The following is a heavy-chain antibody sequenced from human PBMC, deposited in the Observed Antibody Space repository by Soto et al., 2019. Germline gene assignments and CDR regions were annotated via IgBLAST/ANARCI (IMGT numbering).Heavy chain of an antibody. CDR2: IYRGGSN. CDR3: ARVRGYAGYEYYFDY. V-gene: IGHV3-66*01. Sequence: GGSLRLSCAASGFTVSSNYMSWVRQAPGKGLEWVSVIYRGGSNYYADVVKGRFTISRDNSKNTLYLQMNSLGAEDTAVYYCARVRGYAGYEYYFDYWGQGTLVTVSS. CDR1: GFTVSSNY. D-gene: IGHD6-25*01. J-gene: IGHJ4*02.